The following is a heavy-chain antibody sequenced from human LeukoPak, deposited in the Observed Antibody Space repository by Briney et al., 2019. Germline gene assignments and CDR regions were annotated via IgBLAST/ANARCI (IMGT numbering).Heavy chain of an antibody. J-gene: IGHJ4*02. Sequence: ASVKVSCKASGYIFTDYYMHWVRQAPGQELGWMGRINPNSGGTNYAQKFQGRVTMTRDTSTSTVYMELSSLRSEDTAVYYCARGNWNDTYYFDYWGQGTLVTVSS. V-gene: IGHV1-2*06. D-gene: IGHD1-1*01. CDR2: INPNSGGT. CDR1: GYIFTDYY. CDR3: ARGNWNDTYYFDY.